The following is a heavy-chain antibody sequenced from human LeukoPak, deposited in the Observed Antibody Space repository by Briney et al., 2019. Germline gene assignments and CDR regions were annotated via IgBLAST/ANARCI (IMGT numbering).Heavy chain of an antibody. CDR1: GGSFSGYY. CDR3: ARGRYSSGWYAGHDAFDI. CDR2: INHSGST. D-gene: IGHD6-19*01. V-gene: IGHV4-34*01. Sequence: SETLSLTCAVYGGSFSGYYWSWIRQPLGKGLEWIGEINHSGSTNYNPSLKSRVTISVDTSKNQFSLKLSSVSAADTVVYYCARGRYSSGWYAGHDAFDIWGQGTMVTVSS. J-gene: IGHJ3*02.